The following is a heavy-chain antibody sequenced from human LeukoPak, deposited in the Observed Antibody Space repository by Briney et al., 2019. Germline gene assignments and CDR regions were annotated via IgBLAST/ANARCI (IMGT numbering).Heavy chain of an antibody. CDR1: GFTLSSYW. CDR2: INSDGSTT. D-gene: IGHD3-16*01. J-gene: IGHJ3*02. CDR3: ARETLINVDAFDI. Sequence: GGSLRLSCAASGFTLSSYWMHWVRQAPGKGLVWVSRINSDGSTTGYADSAKGRFTISRDNAKNTLYLQMNSLRAEDTTVYYCARETLINVDAFDIWGQGTMVTVSS. V-gene: IGHV3-74*01.